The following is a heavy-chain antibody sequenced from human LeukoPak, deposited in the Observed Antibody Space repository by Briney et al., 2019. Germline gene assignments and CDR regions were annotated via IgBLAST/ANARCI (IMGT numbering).Heavy chain of an antibody. J-gene: IGHJ2*01. CDR3: AKDLNRIAGIIYWYFDL. CDR1: GFTFSSYA. V-gene: IGHV3-23*01. D-gene: IGHD2-21*01. Sequence: GGSQRLSCAASGFTFSSYAMSWVRQAPGKGLEWVSGISDSGGTTYYADSVRGRFTISRDNSKNTLYLQMNSLRAEDTAVYYCAKDLNRIAGIIYWYFDLWGRGTLVTVSS. CDR2: ISDSGGTT.